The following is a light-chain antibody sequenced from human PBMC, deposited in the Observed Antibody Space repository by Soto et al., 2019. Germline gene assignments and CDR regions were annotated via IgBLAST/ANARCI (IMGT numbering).Light chain of an antibody. CDR1: KSVASIY. CDR3: HHFGSLPET. J-gene: IGKJ1*01. V-gene: IGKV3-20*01. Sequence: EVVLTQSPGTLSLSPGERVTLSCRASKSVASIYLAWYQQKPGRAPRLLFYSASSRATGIPGRFSGSGSGTDFTLTINRLEPEDFAMYYFHHFGSLPETFGQGTKVDIK. CDR2: SAS.